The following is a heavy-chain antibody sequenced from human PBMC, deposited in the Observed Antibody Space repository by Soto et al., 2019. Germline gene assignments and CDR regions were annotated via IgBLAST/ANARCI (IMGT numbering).Heavy chain of an antibody. D-gene: IGHD2-8*02. V-gene: IGHV1-18*01. Sequence: QVQLVQSGAEVKKPGASVNVSCKTSGYSFSNSGINWVRQAPGQGLEWLGWISGYTGKALYAREFQGRLTMTTDTSASTAYMELRSLKSDDTAVYFCARGGVVVVLPASSSLVGNWFDPWGQGTLVTVSS. CDR2: ISGYTGKA. J-gene: IGHJ5*02. CDR1: GYSFSNSG. CDR3: ARGGVVVVLPASSSLVGNWFDP.